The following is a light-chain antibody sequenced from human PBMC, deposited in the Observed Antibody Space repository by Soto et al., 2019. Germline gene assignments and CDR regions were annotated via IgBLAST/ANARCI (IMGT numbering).Light chain of an antibody. CDR1: QSILYNSKKKNY. V-gene: IGKV4-1*01. CDR3: HHHFKSPVS. CDR2: WAS. J-gene: IGKJ3*01. Sequence: DIVMTQSPDFLAVSLGERATINCKSSQSILYNSKKKNYLASDKQKPRQPPRLLIYWASTRESGVPARFSGAGSGTAFTPTISGLQDEDVSVYYCHHHFKSPVSFGPGTKV.